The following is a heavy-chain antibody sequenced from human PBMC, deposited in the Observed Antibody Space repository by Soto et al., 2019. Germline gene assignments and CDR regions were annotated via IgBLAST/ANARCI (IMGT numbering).Heavy chain of an antibody. CDR1: GGTFSSYA. CDR3: ARGALAARIDWFDP. D-gene: IGHD6-6*01. V-gene: IGHV1-69*12. CDR2: IIPIFGTA. J-gene: IGHJ5*02. Sequence: QVQLVQSGAEVKKPGSSVTVSCKASGGTFSSYAISWVRQAPGQGLEWMGGIIPIFGTANYAQKFQGRVAITADESTSTAYMELSSLRSEDTAGYYCARGALAARIDWFDPWGQGTLVTVSS.